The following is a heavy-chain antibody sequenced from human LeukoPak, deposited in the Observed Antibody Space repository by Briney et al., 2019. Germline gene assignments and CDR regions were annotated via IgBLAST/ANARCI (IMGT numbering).Heavy chain of an antibody. CDR1: GGTFISYA. J-gene: IGHJ5*02. CDR2: IIPILGIA. V-gene: IGHV1-69*04. D-gene: IGHD3-3*02. CDR3: ARDISWFDP. Sequence: ASVKVSCKASGGTFISYAISWVRQAPGQGLEWMGRIIPILGIANYAQKFQGRVTITADKSTSTAYMELSSLRSEDTAVYYCARDISWFDPWGQGTLVTVSS.